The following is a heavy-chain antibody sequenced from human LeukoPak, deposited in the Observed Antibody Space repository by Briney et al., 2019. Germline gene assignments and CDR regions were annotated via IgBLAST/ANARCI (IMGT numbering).Heavy chain of an antibody. CDR3: ARDLGCSSTSCYYASDY. Sequence: GASVKVSCTASGYTFTGSYMHWVRQAPGQGLEWMGWINPNSGGTNYAQKFQGRVTMTRDTSISTAFMELSRLRSDDTAVYYCARDLGCSSTSCYYASDYWGQGTLVTVSS. CDR1: GYTFTGSY. J-gene: IGHJ4*02. D-gene: IGHD2-2*01. V-gene: IGHV1-2*02. CDR2: INPNSGGT.